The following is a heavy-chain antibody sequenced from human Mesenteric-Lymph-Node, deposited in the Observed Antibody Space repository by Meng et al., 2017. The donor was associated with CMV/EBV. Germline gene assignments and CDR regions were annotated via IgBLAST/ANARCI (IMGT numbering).Heavy chain of an antibody. CDR1: GYTFTSYD. V-gene: IGHV1-8*01. CDR3: ARGGITGTRDYYYYGMDV. J-gene: IGHJ6*02. Sequence: ASVKVSCKASGYTFTSYDINWVRQATGQGLEWMGWMNPNSGNTGYAQKFQGRVTMTRNTSISTAYMELSSLRSDDTAVYYCARGGITGTRDYYYYGMDVWGQGTTVTVSS. CDR2: MNPNSGNT. D-gene: IGHD1-20*01.